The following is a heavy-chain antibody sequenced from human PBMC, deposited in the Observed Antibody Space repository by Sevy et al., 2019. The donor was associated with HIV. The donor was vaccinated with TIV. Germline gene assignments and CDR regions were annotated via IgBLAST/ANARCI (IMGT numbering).Heavy chain of an antibody. CDR2: FSFGCGRI. CDR1: GFTFAKYS. CDR3: AREGCTQPHYY. Sequence: GGALRLSCAASGFTFAKYSMSWVRQAPGKGLEWVSTFSFGCGRINYADSVKGRFTMSRDDSKNTLFLQMNSLIAEDTATYFCAREGCTQPHYYWGQGTLVTVSS. J-gene: IGHJ4*02. D-gene: IGHD2-8*01. V-gene: IGHV3-23*01.